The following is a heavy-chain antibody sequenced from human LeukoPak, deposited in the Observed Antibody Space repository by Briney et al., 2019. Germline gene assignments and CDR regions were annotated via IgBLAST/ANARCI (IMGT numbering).Heavy chain of an antibody. CDR1: GYTLTELS. CDR2: INPNSGGT. J-gene: IGHJ6*02. Sequence: ASVKVSCKVSGYTLTELSMHWVRQAPGQGLEWMGWINPNSGGTNYAQKFQGRVTMTRDTSISTAYMELSRLRSDDTAVYYCARDPPYNYDFWSGHYNHYYYGMDVWGQGTTVTVSS. V-gene: IGHV1-2*02. D-gene: IGHD3-3*01. CDR3: ARDPPYNYDFWSGHYNHYYYGMDV.